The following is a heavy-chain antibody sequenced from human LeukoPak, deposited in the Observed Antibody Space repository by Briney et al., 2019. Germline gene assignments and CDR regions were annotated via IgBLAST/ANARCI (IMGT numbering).Heavy chain of an antibody. CDR3: ARHGYSSGSLAWFDP. CDR1: GGSISSYC. V-gene: IGHV4-59*01. J-gene: IGHJ5*02. CDR2: IYYSGST. Sequence: SETLSLTCTVAGGSISSYCWSWIRQPPGKGLEWIGYIYYSGSTNYNPSLKSRVTISVDTSKNQFSLKLSSVTAADTAVYYCARHGYSSGSLAWFDPWGQGTQVTVSS. D-gene: IGHD6-19*01.